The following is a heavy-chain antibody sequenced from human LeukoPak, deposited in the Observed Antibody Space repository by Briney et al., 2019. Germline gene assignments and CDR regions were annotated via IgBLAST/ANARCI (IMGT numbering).Heavy chain of an antibody. CDR1: GYSISSGYY. Sequence: PSETLSLTCTVSGYSISSGYYWGWIRQPPGKGPEWIGSIYHSGSTYYNPSLKSRVTISVDTSKNQFSLKLSSVTAADTAVYYCARVRSGGYDTYYYYGMDVWGQGTTVTVSS. D-gene: IGHD5-12*01. CDR3: ARVRSGGYDTYYYYGMDV. V-gene: IGHV4-38-2*02. CDR2: IYHSGST. J-gene: IGHJ6*02.